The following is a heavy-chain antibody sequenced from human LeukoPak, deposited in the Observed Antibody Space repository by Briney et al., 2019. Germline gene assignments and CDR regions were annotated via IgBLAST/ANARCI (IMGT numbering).Heavy chain of an antibody. CDR2: IIPILGIA. Sequence: SVKVSCKASGGTFSSYAISWVRQAPGQGLEWMGRIIPILGIANYAQKFQGRVTITADKSTSTAYMELSSLRSEDTAVYYCARRSGWAYYYGMDVWGQGTTVTVSS. V-gene: IGHV1-69*04. D-gene: IGHD6-19*01. CDR1: GGTFSSYA. J-gene: IGHJ6*02. CDR3: ARRSGWAYYYGMDV.